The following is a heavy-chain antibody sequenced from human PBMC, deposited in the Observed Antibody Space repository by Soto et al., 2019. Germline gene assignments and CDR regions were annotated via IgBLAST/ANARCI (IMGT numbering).Heavy chain of an antibody. J-gene: IGHJ4*02. D-gene: IGHD3-3*01. Sequence: QVQLVESGGGVVQPGRSLRLSCAASGFTFSSYGMHWFRQAPGKGLEWVAVIWYDGSNKYYADSVKGRFTISRDNSKNTLYLQMNSLRAEDTAVYYCARGGGKFFGVENYFDYWGQGTLVTVSS. CDR2: IWYDGSNK. V-gene: IGHV3-33*01. CDR3: ARGGGKFFGVENYFDY. CDR1: GFTFSSYG.